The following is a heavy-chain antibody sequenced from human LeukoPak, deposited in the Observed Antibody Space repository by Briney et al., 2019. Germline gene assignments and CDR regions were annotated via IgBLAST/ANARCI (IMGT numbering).Heavy chain of an antibody. J-gene: IGHJ4*02. D-gene: IGHD3-3*01. CDR3: ARGGTYRDFWSDDY. V-gene: IGHV4-34*01. Sequence: PSESLSLTCAVYGGSFRGFLNRWICDTPGREVVWSGEINHSGSTNYNPSLKSRVTISLATPKNQFTLRLPSVTAADTAVYYCARGGTYRDFWSDDYWGQGTLATVSS. CDR2: INHSGST. CDR1: GGSFRGFL.